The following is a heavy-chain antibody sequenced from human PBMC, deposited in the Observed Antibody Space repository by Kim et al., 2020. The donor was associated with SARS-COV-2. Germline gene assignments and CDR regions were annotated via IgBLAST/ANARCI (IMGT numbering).Heavy chain of an antibody. V-gene: IGHV3-15*01. CDR1: GFTFSNAW. CDR2: IKSKTDGGTT. J-gene: IGHJ5*02. CDR3: TTISHYGYSGPRGWFDP. D-gene: IGHD5-12*01. Sequence: GGSLRLSCAASGFTFSNAWMSWVRQAPGKGLEWVGRIKSKTDGGTTDYAAPVKGRFTISRDDSKNTLYLQMNSLKTEDTAVYYCTTISHYGYSGPRGWFDPCGQGTLVTVSS.